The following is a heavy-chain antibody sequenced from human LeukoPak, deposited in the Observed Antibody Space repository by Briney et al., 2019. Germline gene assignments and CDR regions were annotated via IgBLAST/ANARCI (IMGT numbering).Heavy chain of an antibody. CDR3: AREPNVGGSDHMDV. CDR1: GGPFSSYA. CDR2: IIPIFGKA. J-gene: IGHJ6*03. D-gene: IGHD2-15*01. Sequence: ASVKVSFKASGGPFSSYAISWVRPAPGQGLEWMGGIIPIFGKANYSQKFEGRVTITADESTSPAFMELSSLRSEYTAVYYCAREPNVGGSDHMDVWGKGTTVTVSS. V-gene: IGHV1-69*13.